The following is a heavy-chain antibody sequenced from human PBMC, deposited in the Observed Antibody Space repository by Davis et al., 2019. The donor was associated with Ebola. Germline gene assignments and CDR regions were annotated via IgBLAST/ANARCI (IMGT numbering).Heavy chain of an antibody. D-gene: IGHD6-19*01. CDR2: IWYDGSNK. Sequence: GGSLRLSCAASGFTFSSYGMHWVRQAPGKGLEWVAVIWYDGSNKYYADSVKGRFTISRDNSKNTLYLQMNSLRAADTAVYHCARDARAVAGTSDYWGQGTLVTVSS. CDR3: ARDARAVAGTSDY. V-gene: IGHV3-30*19. CDR1: GFTFSSYG. J-gene: IGHJ4*02.